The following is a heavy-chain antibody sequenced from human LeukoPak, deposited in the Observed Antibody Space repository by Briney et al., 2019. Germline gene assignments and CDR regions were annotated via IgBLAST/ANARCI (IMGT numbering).Heavy chain of an antibody. V-gene: IGHV4-34*01. Sequence: SETLSLTCAVYGGSFSNYYWSWIRQPPGKGLEWIGEINDSGSTNYNPSLKSRVTISVDTSKNQFSLKLSSVTAADTAVYYCASGRRYSSVYYFDYWGQGTLVTVSS. CDR2: INDSGST. CDR3: ASGRRYSSVYYFDY. CDR1: GGSFSNYY. J-gene: IGHJ4*02. D-gene: IGHD2-15*01.